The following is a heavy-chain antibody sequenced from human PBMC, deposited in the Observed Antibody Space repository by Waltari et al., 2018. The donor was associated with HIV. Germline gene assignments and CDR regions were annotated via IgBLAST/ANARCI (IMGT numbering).Heavy chain of an antibody. CDR3: ARGRVGCSGGSCYPKGQYYGMDV. CDR2: INHSGRP. V-gene: IGHV4-34*01. J-gene: IGHJ6*02. CDR1: GGSFSGYY. Sequence: QVQLQQWGAGLLKPSETLSLTCAVYGGSFSGYYWSWIRQPPWKGLEWSGEINHSGRPTYNPCLKSRDTISVDTSKTRFSLKLSAVTAADAAVYYCARGRVGCSGGSCYPKGQYYGMDVWGQGTTVTVSS. D-gene: IGHD2-15*01.